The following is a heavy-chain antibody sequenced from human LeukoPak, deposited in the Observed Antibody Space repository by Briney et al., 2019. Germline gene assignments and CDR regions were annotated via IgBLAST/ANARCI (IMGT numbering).Heavy chain of an antibody. J-gene: IGHJ4*02. Sequence: QSGGSLRLSCAASGFTFSSYAMHWVRKAPGKGLEWVAVISYDGSNKYYADSVKGRFTISRDNSKNTLYLQMNSLRAEDTAVCYCATRTTYPYSSSWSVDYWGQGTLVTVSS. D-gene: IGHD6-13*01. CDR3: ATRTTYPYSSSWSVDY. CDR2: ISYDGSNK. CDR1: GFTFSSYA. V-gene: IGHV3-30-3*01.